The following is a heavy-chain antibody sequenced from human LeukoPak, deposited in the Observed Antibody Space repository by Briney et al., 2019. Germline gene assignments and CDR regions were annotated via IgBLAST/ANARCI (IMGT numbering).Heavy chain of an antibody. V-gene: IGHV4-39*01. CDR3: ARRHYGDYGPSYWYFDL. Sequence: VKPSETLSLTCSVSGGSISSNNYYWGSIRQPPGKGLEWIGNIYYSGDTYYNPSLKSRVTISVDASKNQFSLKLTSVTAADTAVFYCARRHYGDYGPSYWYFDLWGRGTLVTVSS. J-gene: IGHJ2*01. CDR1: GGSISSNNYY. D-gene: IGHD4-17*01. CDR2: IYYSGDT.